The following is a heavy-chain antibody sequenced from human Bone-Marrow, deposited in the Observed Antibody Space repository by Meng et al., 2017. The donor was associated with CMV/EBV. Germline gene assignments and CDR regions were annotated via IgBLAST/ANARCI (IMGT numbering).Heavy chain of an antibody. CDR1: GFTFSSYE. CDR2: ISSSGSTI. J-gene: IGHJ6*02. CDR3: ARDRGTVVPAAGVGGYYGMAV. Sequence: GGPLRFSFAASGFTFSSYERNWFRQAPGKGLEWVSYISSSGSTIYYADSVKGGFTISRDNAKNSLYLQMNSLRAEDTAVYYCARDRGTVVPAAGVGGYYGMAVWGQGTTVTVSS. D-gene: IGHD2-2*01. V-gene: IGHV3-48*03.